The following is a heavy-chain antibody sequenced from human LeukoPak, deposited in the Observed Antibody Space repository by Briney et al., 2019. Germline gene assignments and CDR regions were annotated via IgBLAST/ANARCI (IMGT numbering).Heavy chain of an antibody. D-gene: IGHD4-17*01. CDR1: GGSISSSSYY. CDR2: IYYRGST. CDR3: ARDNGDYALDY. J-gene: IGHJ4*02. V-gene: IGHV4-39*02. Sequence: PSETLSLTCFVSGGSISSSSYYWGWIRQPPGKGLEWIVNIYYRGSTYYNPSLKSRVTISVDTSKNQFALGLSSVTAADTAVYYCARDNGDYALDYWGQGTLVTASS.